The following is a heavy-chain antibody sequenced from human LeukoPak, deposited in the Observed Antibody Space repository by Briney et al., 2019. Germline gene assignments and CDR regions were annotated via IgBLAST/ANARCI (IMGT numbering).Heavy chain of an antibody. V-gene: IGHV4-61*01. CDR3: ARVRKGLFDY. D-gene: IGHD5-12*01. CDR2: IYYSGST. J-gene: IGHJ4*02. CDR1: GGSVSSGSYY. Sequence: SETLSLTCTVSGGSVSSGSYYWSWIRQPPGKGLEWIGYIYYSGSTNYNPSLKSRVTISVDTSKNQFSLKLSSVTAADTAVYYCARVRKGLFDYWGQGTLVTVSS.